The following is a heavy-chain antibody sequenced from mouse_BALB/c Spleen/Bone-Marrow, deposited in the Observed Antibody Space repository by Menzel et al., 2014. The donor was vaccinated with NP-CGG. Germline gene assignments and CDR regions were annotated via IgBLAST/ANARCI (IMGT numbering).Heavy chain of an antibody. CDR1: GFTFTDYY. CDR2: IRNKANGYTT. V-gene: IGHV7-3*02. CDR3: ARDENVGIYWYFDV. J-gene: IGHJ1*01. Sequence: EVKLMESGGGSVQPGGSLRLSCATSGFTFTDYYMSWVRQPPGKALEWLGFIRNKANGYTTENSASVKGRFTISRDNSQRILYLQMNTLRAEDSASYYCARDENVGIYWYFDVWGAGTTVNVSS.